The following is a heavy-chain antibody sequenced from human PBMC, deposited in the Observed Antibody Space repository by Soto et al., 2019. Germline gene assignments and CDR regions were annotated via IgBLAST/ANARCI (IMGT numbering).Heavy chain of an antibody. CDR3: ARGRTSGEMDV. D-gene: IGHD3-10*01. J-gene: IGHJ6*02. V-gene: IGHV4-34*01. Sequence: SLTCAVYVGSFSGYYWSWIRQPPGKGLEWIGEINHSGSTNYNPSLKSRVTISVDTSKNQFSLKLSSVTAADTAVYYCARGRTSGEMDVWGQGTTVTVS. CDR2: INHSGST. CDR1: VGSFSGYY.